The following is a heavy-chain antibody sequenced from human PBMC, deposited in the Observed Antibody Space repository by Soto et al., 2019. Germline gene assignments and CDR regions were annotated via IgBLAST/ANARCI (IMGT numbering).Heavy chain of an antibody. V-gene: IGHV4-4*07. D-gene: IGHD3-10*01. CDR3: ARDHRITMVRGVIHWFDP. CDR1: GGSISSYY. J-gene: IGHJ5*02. Sequence: QVQLQESGPGLVKPSETLSLTCTVSGGSISSYYWSWIRQPAGKGLEWIGRIYTSGSTNYNPSLMSRVTMSVDTSKNQFSLKLSSVTAADTAVYYCARDHRITMVRGVIHWFDPWGQGTLVTVSS. CDR2: IYTSGST.